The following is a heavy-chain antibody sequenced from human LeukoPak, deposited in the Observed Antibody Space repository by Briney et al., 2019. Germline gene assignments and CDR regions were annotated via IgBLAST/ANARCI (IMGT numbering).Heavy chain of an antibody. CDR3: AKAHYYGSGSYYNNWFDP. Sequence: GGSLRLSCAASGFTFSSYGIHWVRQAPGKGLEWVAFIRYDGSNKYYADSVKGRFTISRDNSKNTLYLQMNRLRAEDTAVYYCAKAHYYGSGSYYNNWFDPWGQGTLVTVSS. J-gene: IGHJ5*02. V-gene: IGHV3-30*02. D-gene: IGHD3-10*01. CDR1: GFTFSSYG. CDR2: IRYDGSNK.